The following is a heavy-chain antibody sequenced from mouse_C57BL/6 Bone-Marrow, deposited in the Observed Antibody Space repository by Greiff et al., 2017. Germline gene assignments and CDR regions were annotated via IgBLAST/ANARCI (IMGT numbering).Heavy chain of an antibody. D-gene: IGHD1-1*01. CDR2: IDPSDSYT. J-gene: IGHJ2*01. Sequence: QVHVKQSGAELVRPGTSVKLSCKASGYTFTSYWMHWVKQRPGQGLEWIGVIDPSDSYTNYNQKFKGKATLTVDKSTSTAYMQLSSLTSEDSAVYNCTRSGPEYYCSSYSYYFHYWGQGTTLTVSS. V-gene: IGHV1-59*01. CDR3: TRSGPEYYCSSYSYYFHY. CDR1: GYTFTSYW.